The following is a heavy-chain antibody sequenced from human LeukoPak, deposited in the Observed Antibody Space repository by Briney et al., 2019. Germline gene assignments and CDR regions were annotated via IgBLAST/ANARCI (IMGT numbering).Heavy chain of an antibody. D-gene: IGHD2-2*01. V-gene: IGHV1-2*02. J-gene: IGHJ4*02. CDR3: APVRGGDYFDY. CDR1: GYSFTY. CDR2: INPNSGDT. Sequence: ASVTVSCKTSGYSFTYMHWVRQAPGQGLEWMGWINPNSGDTDYAQKFQDRVTMTRDTSISTAYMELSRLRSDDTAVYYCAPVRGGDYFDYWGQGTQVTVSS.